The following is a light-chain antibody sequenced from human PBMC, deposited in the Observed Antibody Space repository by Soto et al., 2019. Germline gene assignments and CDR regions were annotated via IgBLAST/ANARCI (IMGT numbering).Light chain of an antibody. Sequence: EIVLTQSPVTLSLSPGERATLSCRASQSVSSSLAWYQHKPGQAPRLLIYDASNRATGIPARFSGSGSGTDFTLTISSLEPEDFAVYYCQQRSNWQVTFGQGTRLEIK. V-gene: IGKV3-11*01. CDR3: QQRSNWQVT. J-gene: IGKJ5*01. CDR1: QSVSSS. CDR2: DAS.